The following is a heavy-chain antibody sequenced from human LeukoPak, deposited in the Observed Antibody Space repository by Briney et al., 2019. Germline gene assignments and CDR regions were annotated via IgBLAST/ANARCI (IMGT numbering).Heavy chain of an antibody. CDR1: GFTFSSYS. Sequence: PGGSLRLSCAASGFTFSSYSMNWVRQAPGKGLEWVSSISSSSSYIYYADSVKGRFTISRDNAKNSLYLQMNSLRAEDTAVYYCARGRRSSWPQYYYYYGMDVWGQGTTVTVSS. CDR2: ISSSSSYI. V-gene: IGHV3-21*01. CDR3: ARGRRSSWPQYYYYYGMDV. D-gene: IGHD6-13*01. J-gene: IGHJ6*02.